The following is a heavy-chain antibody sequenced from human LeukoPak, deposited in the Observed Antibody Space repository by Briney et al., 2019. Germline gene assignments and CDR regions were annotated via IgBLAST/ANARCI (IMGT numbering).Heavy chain of an antibody. CDR2: IYYSGST. Sequence: SETLSLTCTGSGGSISSYYWSWIRQPPGKELEWIGYIYYSGSTNYNPSLKSRVTISVDTSKNQFSLKLSSVTAADTAVYYCARARRYSLDYWGQGTLVTVSS. V-gene: IGHV4-59*12. CDR1: GGSISSYY. D-gene: IGHD1-26*01. J-gene: IGHJ4*02. CDR3: ARARRYSLDY.